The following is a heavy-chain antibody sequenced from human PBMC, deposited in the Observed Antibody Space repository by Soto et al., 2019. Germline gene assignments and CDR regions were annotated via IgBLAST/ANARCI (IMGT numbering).Heavy chain of an antibody. CDR2: IFSNDEK. CDR1: GFSLSNARMG. CDR3: ARIWGPYYYYGMDV. D-gene: IGHD7-27*01. V-gene: IGHV2-26*01. J-gene: IGHJ6*02. Sequence: QVTLKESGPVLVKPTETLTLTCTVSGFSLSNARMGVSWIRQPPGKALEWLAHIFSNDEKSYSTSLKSRLTLSTDTAKSRVGLSMTNMDPVDTATYGCARIWGPYYYYGMDVWGQGTTVTVSS.